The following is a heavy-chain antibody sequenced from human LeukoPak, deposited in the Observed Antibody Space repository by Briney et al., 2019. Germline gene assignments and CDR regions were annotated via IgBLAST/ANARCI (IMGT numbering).Heavy chain of an antibody. CDR1: GFTYSHNG. D-gene: IGHD2-2*01. V-gene: IGHV3-30*02. J-gene: IGHJ6*03. Sequence: PGGSLRLSCVASGFTYSHNGMHWVRQAPGKGLEWVAFIQYDGNTIFYADSVKGRFTISRDNAKSSLYLQMNSLRAEDTAVYYCARDSSEMSYNYYYYMDVWGKGTTVAVSS. CDR3: ARDSSEMSYNYYYYMDV. CDR2: IQYDGNTI.